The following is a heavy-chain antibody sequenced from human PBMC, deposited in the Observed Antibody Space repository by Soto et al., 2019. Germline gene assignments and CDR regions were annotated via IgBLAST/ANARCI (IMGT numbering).Heavy chain of an antibody. Sequence: SVKVSCKASGGTFSSYAISWARQAPGQGLEWMGGIIPIFGTANYAQKFQGRVTITADESTSTAYMELSSLRSEDTAVYYCARDSGGDIVATIEDYYYGMDVWGQGTTVTVSS. CDR1: GGTFSSYA. D-gene: IGHD5-12*01. J-gene: IGHJ6*02. CDR3: ARDSGGDIVATIEDYYYGMDV. CDR2: IIPIFGTA. V-gene: IGHV1-69*13.